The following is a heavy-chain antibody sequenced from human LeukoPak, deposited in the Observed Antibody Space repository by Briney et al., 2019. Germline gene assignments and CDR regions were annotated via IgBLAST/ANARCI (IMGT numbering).Heavy chain of an antibody. CDR3: ARELYYGSGSPGRD. CDR2: MSYDGSIE. Sequence: PGGSLRLSCAASGFTFSSYAMHWVRQAPGKGLEWVAVMSYDGSIEYYADSVKGRFTISRDNSKNTLHLQMNSLRVEDTAVYYCARELYYGSGSPGRDWGQGTLVTVSS. J-gene: IGHJ4*02. D-gene: IGHD3-10*01. V-gene: IGHV3-30*04. CDR1: GFTFSSYA.